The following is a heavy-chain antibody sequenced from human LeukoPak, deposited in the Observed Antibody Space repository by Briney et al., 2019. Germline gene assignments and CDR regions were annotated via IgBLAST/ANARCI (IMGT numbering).Heavy chain of an antibody. V-gene: IGHV3-20*04. CDR3: ARAGCYGLIDY. CDR1: GFTFSRYT. J-gene: IGHJ4*02. D-gene: IGHD2-2*01. CDR2: INWNGGST. Sequence: AGGSLRLSCAASGFTFSRYTMNWVRQAPGKGLEWVSGINWNGGSTGYADSVKGRFTISRDNAKNSLYLQMNSLRAEDTALYYCARAGCYGLIDYWGQGTMVTVSS.